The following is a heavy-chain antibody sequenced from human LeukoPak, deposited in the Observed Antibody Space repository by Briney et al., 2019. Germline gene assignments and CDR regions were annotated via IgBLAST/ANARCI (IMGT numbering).Heavy chain of an antibody. D-gene: IGHD1-26*01. V-gene: IGHV4-38-2*02. CDR2: IYHSGST. CDR3: ARQKSYLSLSQEYYYYMDV. Sequence: SETLSLTCTVSGYSISSGYYWGWIRQPPGKGLEWIGSIYHSGSTYYNPSLKSRVTISVDTSKNQFSLKLSSVTAADTAVYYCARQKSYLSLSQEYYYYMDVWGKGTTVTISS. CDR1: GYSISSGYY. J-gene: IGHJ6*03.